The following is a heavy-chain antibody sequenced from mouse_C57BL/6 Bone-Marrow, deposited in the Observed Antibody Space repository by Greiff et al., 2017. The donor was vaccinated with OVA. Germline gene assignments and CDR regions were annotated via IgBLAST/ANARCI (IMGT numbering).Heavy chain of an antibody. CDR1: GFTFSDYG. D-gene: IGHD1-1*01. CDR2: ISSGSSTI. CDR3: ARDPPDYYGSSPDY. V-gene: IGHV5-17*01. Sequence: DVKLVESGGGLVKPGGSLKLSCAASGFTFSDYGMHWVRQAPEKGLEWVAYISSGSSTIYYADTVKGRFTISRDNAKNTLFLQMTSLRSEDTAMYYWARDPPDYYGSSPDYWGQGTTLTVSS. J-gene: IGHJ2*01.